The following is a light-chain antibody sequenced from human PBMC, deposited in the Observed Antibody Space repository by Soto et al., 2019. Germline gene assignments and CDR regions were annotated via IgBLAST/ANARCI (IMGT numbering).Light chain of an antibody. CDR2: EVS. CDR3: FSYASSRTLL. J-gene: IGLJ2*01. V-gene: IGLV2-14*01. Sequence: QSALTQPASVSGSPGQSITISCTGSSSDVGAYKYVSWYQQHPGNAPKLLIYEVSNRPSGVSNRFSGSKSGNTASLTISGLQAEDEADYCCFSYASSRTLLLGGGTKLTVL. CDR1: SSDVGAYKY.